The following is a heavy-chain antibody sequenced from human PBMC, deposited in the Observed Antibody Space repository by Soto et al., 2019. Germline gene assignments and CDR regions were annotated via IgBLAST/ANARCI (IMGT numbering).Heavy chain of an antibody. CDR3: AREDGIVGRTSAFDY. D-gene: IGHD1-26*01. CDR2: INGRGNYI. V-gene: IGHV3-21*01. J-gene: IGHJ4*02. CDR1: GFTFSTYN. Sequence: PGGSLRLSCAASGFTFSTYNMNWVRQAPGKGLEWVSSINGRGNYIYYADSVRGRFTLSRDNAKNSLYLQMNSLRDEDTAVYYCAREDGIVGRTSAFDYWGQGTLVTVSS.